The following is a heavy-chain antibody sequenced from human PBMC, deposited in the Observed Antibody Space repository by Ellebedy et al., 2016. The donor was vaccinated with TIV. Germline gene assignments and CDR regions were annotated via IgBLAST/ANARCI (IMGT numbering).Heavy chain of an antibody. CDR3: ARGDRVADP. Sequence: GGSLRLXCVASGFTFSDYYMSWIRQVPGKGLEWVSYISGPSSDTNYVDAVRGRFTISRDNAKKSLYLQMSSLRADDSGVYYCARGDRVADPWGRGTLVTVSS. CDR2: ISGPSSDT. V-gene: IGHV3-11*05. J-gene: IGHJ5*02. CDR1: GFTFSDYY.